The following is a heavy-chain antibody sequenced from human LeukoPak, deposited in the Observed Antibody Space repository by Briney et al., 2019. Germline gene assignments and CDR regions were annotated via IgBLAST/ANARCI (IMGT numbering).Heavy chain of an antibody. CDR1: GFTFGGSA. J-gene: IGHJ4*02. CDR3: AKEGSVCTNGICRYFDY. D-gene: IGHD2-8*01. V-gene: IGHV3-9*01. CDR2: ISWDSGSL. Sequence: GGSLRLSCAVSGFTFGGSAMHWVRQAPGRGLEWVSGISWDSGSLDYADCVKGRFTISRDNAKNSLYLQMDSLRAEDTAFYYCAKEGSVCTNGICRYFDYWGQGTLVTVSS.